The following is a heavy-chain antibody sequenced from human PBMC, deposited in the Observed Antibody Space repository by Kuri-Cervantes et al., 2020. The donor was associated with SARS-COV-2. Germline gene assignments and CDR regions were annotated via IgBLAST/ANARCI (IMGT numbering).Heavy chain of an antibody. CDR2: INHSGNT. CDR3: ASGLSQAPRSPHYDFWSGYLNSHYYYYGMDV. D-gene: IGHD3-3*01. J-gene: IGHJ6*02. V-gene: IGHV4-34*01. Sequence: SQTLSLTCAVYGGSFSDYYWSWVRQPPGKGLEWIGEINHSGNTNYDPSLKSRVTISVDTSKNQFSLKLSSVTAADTAVYYCASGLSQAPRSPHYDFWSGYLNSHYYYYGMDVWGQGTTVT. CDR1: GGSFSDYY.